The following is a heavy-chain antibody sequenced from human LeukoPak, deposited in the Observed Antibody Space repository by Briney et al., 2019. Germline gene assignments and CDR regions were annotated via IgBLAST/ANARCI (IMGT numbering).Heavy chain of an antibody. CDR3: ARGRRIAVAGTRNYYYGMDV. CDR2: IYYSGSS. V-gene: IGHV4-31*03. J-gene: IGHJ6*02. CDR1: GVSISSGAFY. Sequence: PSQTLSLTGTVSGVSISSGAFYWNWIRQHPGKGLEWVGYIYYSGSSSYNPSLKSRVTISVDTSKNQFSLKLSSVTAADTAVYYCARGRRIAVAGTRNYYYGMDVWGQGTTATVSS. D-gene: IGHD6-19*01.